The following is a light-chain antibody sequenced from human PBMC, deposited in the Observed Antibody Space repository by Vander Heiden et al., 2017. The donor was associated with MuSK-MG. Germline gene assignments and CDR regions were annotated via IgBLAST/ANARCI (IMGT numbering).Light chain of an antibody. Sequence: AIRMTQSPSSFSASTGDRVTITCRASQGISSYLAWYQQKPGKATKLLIYAASTLQSGVPSRFSGSGSGTDFTLTISCLQSEDFATYYCQQYDSYPRTFGQGTKVEIK. V-gene: IGKV1-8*01. CDR2: AAS. J-gene: IGKJ1*01. CDR1: QGISSY. CDR3: QQYDSYPRT.